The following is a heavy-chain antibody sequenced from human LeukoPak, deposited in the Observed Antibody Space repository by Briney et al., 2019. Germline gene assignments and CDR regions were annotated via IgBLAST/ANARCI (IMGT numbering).Heavy chain of an antibody. V-gene: IGHV1-69*13. CDR2: IIPIFGTA. Sequence: SVKVSCKASGGTFSSYAITWVRQAPGQGLEWMGGIIPIFGTANYAQKFQGRVTITADESTSTVYMELSGLRSEDTAVHYCAREGGSGSHAFGIYYWGQGTLVTVSS. CDR3: AREGGSGSHAFGIYY. J-gene: IGHJ4*02. CDR1: GGTFSSYA. D-gene: IGHD3-10*01.